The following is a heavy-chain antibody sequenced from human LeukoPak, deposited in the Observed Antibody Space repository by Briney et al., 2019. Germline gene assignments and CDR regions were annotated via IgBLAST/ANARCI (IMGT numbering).Heavy chain of an antibody. J-gene: IGHJ4*01. V-gene: IGHV3-20*04. CDR1: GFTFDDYG. CDR2: IVRNGGGT. CDR3: LRGFRGGPFDY. Sequence: RTGGSLRLSCVASGFTFDDYGMSWVRQVPGKGLEWVSGIVRNGGGTGYADSVKGRFTISRDNAENSLYLQMNTLRADDTALYYSLRGFRGGPFDYCGQGTMVTVSS. D-gene: IGHD3-10*01.